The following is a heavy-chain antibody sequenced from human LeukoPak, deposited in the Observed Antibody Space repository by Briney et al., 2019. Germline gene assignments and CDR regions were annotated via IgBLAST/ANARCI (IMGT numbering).Heavy chain of an antibody. CDR2: ISPSGGST. J-gene: IGHJ4*02. CDR3: AREGRGVPGAIAAVKGFDY. Sequence: ASVKVSCKAFGYTFTSNYMHWVRQAPGQGPEWMGVISPSGGSTTYAQKFQGRVTMTRDMSTSTVYMELSSLRSEDTAIYYCAREGRGVPGAIAAVKGFDYWGQGTLVTVSS. CDR1: GYTFTSNY. D-gene: IGHD6-13*01. V-gene: IGHV1-46*01.